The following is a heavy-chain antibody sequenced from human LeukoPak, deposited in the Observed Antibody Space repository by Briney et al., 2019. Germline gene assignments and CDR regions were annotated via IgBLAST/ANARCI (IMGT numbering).Heavy chain of an antibody. D-gene: IGHD3-22*01. V-gene: IGHV3-23*01. Sequence: GGSLRLSCAASGFTFSSYGMSWVRQAPGKGLEWVSAISGSGGSTYYADSVKGRFTISRDNSKNTLYLQMNSLRAEDTAVYYCAKDGIFYDSRDFDYWGQGTLVTVSS. CDR2: ISGSGGST. CDR1: GFTFSSYG. J-gene: IGHJ4*02. CDR3: AKDGIFYDSRDFDY.